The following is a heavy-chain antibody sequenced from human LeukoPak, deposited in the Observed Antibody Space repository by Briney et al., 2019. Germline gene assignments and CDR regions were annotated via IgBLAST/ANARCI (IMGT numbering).Heavy chain of an antibody. V-gene: IGHV3-11*01. CDR3: ARGTTGTTVAYGYSLDS. J-gene: IGHJ4*02. D-gene: IGHD1-7*01. CDR1: GFTFSDYY. Sequence: GGSLRLSCAASGFTFSDYYMSWIRQAPGKGLEWVLYISSSGGNIYYADSVKGRFTISRDNAKNSLSLEMNSLRVEDTGVYYCARGTTGTTVAYGYSLDSWGRGTLVTVSS. CDR2: ISSSGGNI.